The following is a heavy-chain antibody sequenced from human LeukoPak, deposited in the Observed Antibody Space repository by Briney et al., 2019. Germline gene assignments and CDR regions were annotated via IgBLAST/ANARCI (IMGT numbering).Heavy chain of an antibody. V-gene: IGHV3-74*01. D-gene: IGHD5-12*01. CDR3: ARDWLNYGLDV. Sequence: GGSLRLSCAASGFTFSSYWMHWVRQAPGEGLVWVSRINSDGSSTSYADSVKGRLTISRDNAKNTLNLQMNSLRAEDTAVYYCARDWLNYGLDVWGQGTTVTVSS. CDR1: GFTFSSYW. J-gene: IGHJ6*02. CDR2: INSDGSST.